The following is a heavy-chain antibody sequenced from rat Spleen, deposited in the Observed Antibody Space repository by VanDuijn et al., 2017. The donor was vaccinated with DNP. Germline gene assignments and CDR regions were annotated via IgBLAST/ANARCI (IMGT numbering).Heavy chain of an antibody. J-gene: IGHJ2*01. CDR3: TTERDYGGYYFDY. V-gene: IGHV5-20*01. CDR1: GFTFNNYD. Sequence: EVQLVESGGGLVQPGRSLKLSCAVSGFTFNNYDMAWVRQAPTKGLDWVATISYDGSRTYYRDSVKGRFTISRDNAKSTLYLQMNSLRSEDTATYYCTTERDYGGYYFDYWGQGVMVTVSS. CDR2: ISYDGSRT. D-gene: IGHD1-11*01.